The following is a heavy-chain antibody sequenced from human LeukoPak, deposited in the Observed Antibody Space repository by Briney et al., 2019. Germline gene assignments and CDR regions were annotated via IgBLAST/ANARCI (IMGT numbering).Heavy chain of an antibody. CDR3: ATVSEY. CDR1: GFTFNYFW. V-gene: IGHV3-74*01. Sequence: GGSLRLSCAASGFTFNYFWMHRVRQVPGKGLVWVSGNDGTATYYADSVKGRFTISRDNAKNTVYLQMNGLRAEDTTVYYCATVSEYWGQGTLVTVSS. CDR2: NDGTAT. J-gene: IGHJ4*02.